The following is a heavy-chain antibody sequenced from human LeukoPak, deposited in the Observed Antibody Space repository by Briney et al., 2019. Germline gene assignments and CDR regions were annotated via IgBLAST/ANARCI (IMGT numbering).Heavy chain of an antibody. V-gene: IGHV3-21*01. Sequence: GGSLRLSCTASGFTFGDYAMSWVRQAPGKGLEWVSSISSSSSYIYYADSVKGRFTISRDNAKNSLYLQMNSLRAEDTAVYYCANSRTARKDFDYWGQGTLVTVSS. J-gene: IGHJ4*02. CDR3: ANSRTARKDFDY. CDR2: ISSSSSYI. CDR1: GFTFGDYA. D-gene: IGHD2-15*01.